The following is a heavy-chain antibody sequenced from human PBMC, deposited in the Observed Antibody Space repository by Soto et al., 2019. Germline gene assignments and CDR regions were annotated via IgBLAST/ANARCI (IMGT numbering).Heavy chain of an antibody. CDR3: ARGSFYDLDYYYYYMDV. CDR2: IYSGGST. D-gene: IGHD1-26*01. V-gene: IGHV3-66*01. J-gene: IGHJ6*03. Sequence: GGSLRLSCAASGFTVSSNYMSWVRQAPGKGLEWVSVIYSGGSTYYADSVKGRFTISRDNSKNTLYLQMNSLRAEDTAVYYCARGSFYDLDYYYYYMDVWGNGTTVTVSS. CDR1: GFTVSSNY.